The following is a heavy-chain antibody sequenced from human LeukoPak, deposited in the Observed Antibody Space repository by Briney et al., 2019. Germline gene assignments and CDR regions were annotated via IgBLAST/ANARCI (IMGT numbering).Heavy chain of an antibody. D-gene: IGHD1-1*01. J-gene: IGHJ4*02. CDR3: AMGTLADV. CDR1: GFTFFSYG. Sequence: GKSLRLSCAASGFTFFSYGMHWVRQAPGKGLEWVAGISYDGSNKYYVDSVKGRFTISRDNAKDSLYLQMNSLRAEDTALYYCAMGTLADVWGPGTLVTVSS. V-gene: IGHV3-30*03. CDR2: ISYDGSNK.